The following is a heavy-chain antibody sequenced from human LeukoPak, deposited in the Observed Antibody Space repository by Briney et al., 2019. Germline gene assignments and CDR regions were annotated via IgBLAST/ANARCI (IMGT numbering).Heavy chain of an antibody. V-gene: IGHV4-59*13. D-gene: IGHD6-19*01. CDR1: GGSISSYY. J-gene: IGHJ4*02. Sequence: PSETLSLTCTVSGGSISSYYWSWIRQPPGKGLEWIGYIYYSGSTNYNPSLKSRVTISVDTSKNQFSLKLSSVTAADTAAYYCARHSAVAAHFDYWGQGTLVTVSS. CDR3: ARHSAVAAHFDY. CDR2: IYYSGST.